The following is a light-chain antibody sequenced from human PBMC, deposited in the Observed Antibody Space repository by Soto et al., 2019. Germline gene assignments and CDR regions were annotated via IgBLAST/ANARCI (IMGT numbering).Light chain of an antibody. CDR1: QSVSSK. CDR3: QRYNNWPLT. CDR2: RAS. J-gene: IGKJ4*01. V-gene: IGKV3-15*01. Sequence: EIVMTQSPATLSVSPGERATLSCRASQSVSSKLAWYQQKPGQAPRLLIYRASTRATDIPARFSGSGSGTEFTLTISSLQSEDFAVYYCQRYNNWPLTFGGGTKVESK.